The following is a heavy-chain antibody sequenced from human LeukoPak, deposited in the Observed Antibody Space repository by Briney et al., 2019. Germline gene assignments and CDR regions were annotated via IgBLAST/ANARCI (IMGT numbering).Heavy chain of an antibody. CDR2: MTPHSGKT. CDR1: GYTFNSYD. J-gene: IGHJ5*02. CDR3: ARDGLTGDSGGWFDP. D-gene: IGHD7-27*01. Sequence: ASVKVSCKASGYTFNSYDINWVRQATGQGLEWMGWMTPHSGKTGYAQKFQGRVTITRNISISTACLELSSLRSEDTAVYYCARDGLTGDSGGWFDPWGQGTLVTVSS. V-gene: IGHV1-8*01.